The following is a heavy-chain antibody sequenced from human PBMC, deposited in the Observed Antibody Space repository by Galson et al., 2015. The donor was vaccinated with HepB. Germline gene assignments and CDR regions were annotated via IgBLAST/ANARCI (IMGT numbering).Heavy chain of an antibody. D-gene: IGHD6-19*01. CDR3: ARDFGSSGWYGGDY. CDR2: IWYDGSNK. Sequence: SLRLSCAASGFTFSSYGMHWVRQAPGKGLEWVAVIWYDGSNKYYADSVKGRFTISRDNSKNTLYLQMNSLRAEDTAVYYCARDFGSSGWYGGDYWGQGTLVTVSS. CDR1: GFTFSSYG. J-gene: IGHJ4*02. V-gene: IGHV3-33*01.